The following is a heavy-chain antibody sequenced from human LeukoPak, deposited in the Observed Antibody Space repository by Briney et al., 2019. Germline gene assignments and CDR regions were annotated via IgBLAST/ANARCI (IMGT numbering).Heavy chain of an antibody. Sequence: SETLSLTCTVSGGSISSYYWSWIRQPPGKGLEWIGYIYTSGSTNYNPSLKSRVSISIDTSKNQFSLKLTSVTAADTAVYYCARALKNYDILTGYPTYYYGMDVWDHGTTVTVSS. V-gene: IGHV4-59*01. D-gene: IGHD3-9*01. J-gene: IGHJ6*02. CDR3: ARALKNYDILTGYPTYYYGMDV. CDR2: IYTSGST. CDR1: GGSISSYY.